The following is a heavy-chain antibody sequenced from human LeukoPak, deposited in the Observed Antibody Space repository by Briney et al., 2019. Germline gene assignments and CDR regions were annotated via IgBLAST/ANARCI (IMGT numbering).Heavy chain of an antibody. V-gene: IGHV1-46*01. CDR3: ARVARHCSGGSCCSYRGYSYGALDY. Sequence: ASVKVSCKASGYTFTSYYMHWVRQAPGQGLEWMGIINPSGGSTSYAQKFQGRVTMTRDTSTSTVYMELSSLRSEDTAVYYCARVARHCSGGSCCSYRGYSYGALDYWGQGTLVTVSS. D-gene: IGHD2-15*01. CDR1: GYTFTSYY. CDR2: INPSGGST. J-gene: IGHJ4*02.